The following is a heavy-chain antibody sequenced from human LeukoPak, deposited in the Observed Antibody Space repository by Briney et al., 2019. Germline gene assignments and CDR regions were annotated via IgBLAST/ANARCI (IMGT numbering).Heavy chain of an antibody. CDR3: ARDVYGDYVYLDAFDI. Sequence: GGSLRLSCASSGFTFSSYSMNWVRQAPGKGLEGVSSISSNSSYIYYADAVKGRLTIYRHSAKHALYLHMNSQRSEDTAVYYCARDVYGDYVYLDAFDIWGQGTMVTVSS. D-gene: IGHD4-17*01. J-gene: IGHJ3*02. V-gene: IGHV3-21*01. CDR2: ISSNSSYI. CDR1: GFTFSSYS.